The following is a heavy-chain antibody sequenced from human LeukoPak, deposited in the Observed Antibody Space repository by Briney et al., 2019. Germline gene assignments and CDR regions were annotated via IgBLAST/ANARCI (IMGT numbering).Heavy chain of an antibody. CDR1: GFTVSSNY. V-gene: IGHV3-66*01. CDR3: ARGTVGAWYGMDV. Sequence: GGSLRLSCAASGFTVSSNYMNWVRQAPGKVLEWVSVIYSGGSTYYADSVKGKFTFSRDNSKNTLYLQMNSLRVEDTAVYYCARGTVGAWYGMDVWGQGTTVTVSS. J-gene: IGHJ6*02. CDR2: IYSGGST. D-gene: IGHD1-14*01.